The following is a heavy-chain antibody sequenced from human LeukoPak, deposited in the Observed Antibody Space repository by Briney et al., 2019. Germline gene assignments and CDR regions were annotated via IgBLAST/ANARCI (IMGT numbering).Heavy chain of an antibody. CDR2: ISPGDSDT. D-gene: IGHD6-6*01. CDR3: VRHRSDSGSSPIDF. V-gene: IGHV5-51*01. Sequence: GESLQISCKGSGYTFTSYFIGWVRQKPAEGLEWMAIISPGDSDTRYSPSFRGQVTVSADRAINTAYLQWSSVKASDTAMYYCVRHRSDSGSSPIDFWGRGTLVTVSS. CDR1: GYTFTSYF. J-gene: IGHJ4*02.